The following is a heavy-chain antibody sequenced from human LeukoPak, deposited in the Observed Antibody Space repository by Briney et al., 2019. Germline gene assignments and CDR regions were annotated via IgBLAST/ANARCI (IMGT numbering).Heavy chain of an antibody. CDR2: ISSNGGST. D-gene: IGHD4-17*01. CDR1: GFTFSSYA. CDR3: ARGGRYGDYSDY. J-gene: IGHJ4*02. V-gene: IGHV3-64*01. Sequence: PGGSLRLSCAASGFTFSSYAMHWVRQAPGKGLEYVSAISSNGGSTYYANSVKGRFTISRDNSKNTLYLQMGSLRAEDMAVYYYARGGRYGDYSDYWGQGTLVTVSS.